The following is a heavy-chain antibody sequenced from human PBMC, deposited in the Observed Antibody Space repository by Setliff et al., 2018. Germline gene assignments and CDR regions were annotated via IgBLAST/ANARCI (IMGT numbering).Heavy chain of an antibody. J-gene: IGHJ6*02. D-gene: IGHD3-10*01. CDR2: ISSYNDIT. V-gene: IGHV1-18*01. Sequence: ASVKVSCKASGYTFTSYGISWVRQAPGQGLEWMGWISSYNDITNYAQKLHDRVTLTTDTSTSTAYMELRSLRSDDTAMFYCARVVYYASGSSLSYGMDVWGQGTAVTVSS. CDR3: ARVVYYASGSSLSYGMDV. CDR1: GYTFTSYG.